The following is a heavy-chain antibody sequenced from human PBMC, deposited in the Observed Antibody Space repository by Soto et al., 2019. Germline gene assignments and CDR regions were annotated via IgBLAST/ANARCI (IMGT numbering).Heavy chain of an antibody. D-gene: IGHD2-15*01. CDR3: AKLVIGYCSGNTRDDY. Sequence: VQLLESGGGLIQPGGSLRLSCAASGFTFSYGIHWLRQAPGKGLEWVAYISYDSSNKFYGDSVKGRLTISRDNSKNTQFLQMNSLRAEDTAVYYCAKLVIGYCSGNTRDDYWGQGTLVAVSS. CDR2: ISYDSSNK. V-gene: IGHV3-30*18. CDR1: GFTFSYG. J-gene: IGHJ4*02.